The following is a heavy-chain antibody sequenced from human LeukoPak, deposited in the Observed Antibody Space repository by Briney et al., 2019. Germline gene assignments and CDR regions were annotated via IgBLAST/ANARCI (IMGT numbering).Heavy chain of an antibody. V-gene: IGHV1-2*02. CDR2: INPNSGGT. J-gene: IGHJ5*02. CDR3: ARAGGRSWFDP. CDR1: GYSFADKY. Sequence: ASVKVSCKASGYSFADKYMHWVRQAPGQGHEWMGWINPNSGGTDYAQKFQGRVTMTTDTSMSTAYMELSRLTSDDTAVYYCARAGGRSWFDPWGQGTLVTVSS.